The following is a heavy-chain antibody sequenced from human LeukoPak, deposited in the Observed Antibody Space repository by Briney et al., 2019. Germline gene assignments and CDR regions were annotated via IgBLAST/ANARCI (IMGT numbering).Heavy chain of an antibody. CDR1: GFTFSSYA. D-gene: IGHD3-22*01. Sequence: PGGFLRLSCAASGFTFSSYAMSWVRQAPGKGLEWVSAISGSGGSTYYADSVKGRFTISRDNSKNTLYLQMNSLRAEDTAVYYCAKLLRTYYYDSSGPRSNWGQGTLVTVSS. J-gene: IGHJ4*02. V-gene: IGHV3-23*01. CDR3: AKLLRTYYYDSSGPRSN. CDR2: ISGSGGST.